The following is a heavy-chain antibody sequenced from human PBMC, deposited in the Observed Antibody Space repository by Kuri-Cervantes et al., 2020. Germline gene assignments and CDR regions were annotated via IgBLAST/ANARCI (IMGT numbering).Heavy chain of an antibody. CDR2: IWYDGSNK. Sequence: LSLTCAASGFTFSSYAMHWVRQAPGKGLEWVAVIWYDGSNKYYADSVKGRFTISRDNSKNTLYLQMNSLRAEDTAVYYCARDQGAFDIWGQGTMVTVSS. V-gene: IGHV3-33*08. J-gene: IGHJ3*02. CDR3: ARDQGAFDI. CDR1: GFTFSSYA.